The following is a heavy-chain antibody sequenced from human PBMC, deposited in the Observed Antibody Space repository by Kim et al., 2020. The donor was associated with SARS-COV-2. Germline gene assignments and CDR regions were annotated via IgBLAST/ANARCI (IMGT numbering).Heavy chain of an antibody. CDR3: ARPHDYGGKDSGPNWFDP. CDR2: ISAYNGNT. J-gene: IGHJ5*02. Sequence: ASVKVSCKASGYTFTSYGISWVRQAPGQGLEWMGWISAYNGNTNYAQKLQGRVTMTTDTSTSTAYMELRSLRSDDTAVYYCARPHDYGGKDSGPNWFDPWGQGTLVTVSS. V-gene: IGHV1-18*01. D-gene: IGHD4-17*01. CDR1: GYTFTSYG.